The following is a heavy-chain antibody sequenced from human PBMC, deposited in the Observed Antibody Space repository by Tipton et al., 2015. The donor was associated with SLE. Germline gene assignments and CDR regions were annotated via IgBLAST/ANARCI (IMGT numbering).Heavy chain of an antibody. J-gene: IGHJ3*02. D-gene: IGHD2-2*01. CDR2: IIPIFGTA. V-gene: IGHV1-69*01. Sequence: QVQLVQSGAEVKKPGSSVKVSCKASGGTFSSYAISWVRQAPGQGLEWMGGIIPIFGTANYAQKFQGRVTITTDESTSTAYMELSSLRSEDXAVYYCARERCSSTSCSYAFDIWGQGTMVTVSS. CDR3: ARERCSSTSCSYAFDI. CDR1: GGTFSSYA.